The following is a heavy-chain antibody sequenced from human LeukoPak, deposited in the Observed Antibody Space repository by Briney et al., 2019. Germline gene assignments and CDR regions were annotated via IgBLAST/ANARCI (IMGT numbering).Heavy chain of an antibody. CDR3: ASSNSYGYDY. CDR1: GFTFSRYW. D-gene: IGHD5-18*01. Sequence: GGSLRLSCAASGFTFSRYWMTWVRQAPGKGLEWVANIKQDGSEKDYVDSVKGRFTISRDNAKNSLYLQMNSLRAEDTAVYYCASSNSYGYDYWGQGTLVTVSS. J-gene: IGHJ4*02. V-gene: IGHV3-7*01. CDR2: IKQDGSEK.